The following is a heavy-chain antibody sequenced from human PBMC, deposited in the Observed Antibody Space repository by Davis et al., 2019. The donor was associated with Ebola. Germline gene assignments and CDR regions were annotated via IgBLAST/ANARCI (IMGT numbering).Heavy chain of an antibody. J-gene: IGHJ4*02. V-gene: IGHV3-74*01. D-gene: IGHD6-19*01. CDR2: INSDGSST. Sequence: HTGGSLRLSCAPPGFTFSSYWMHWVRQAPGKGLVWVSRINSDGSSTSYADSVKGRFTISRDNAKNTLYLQMNSLRAEDTAVYYCARGEQWLVSSLQNWGQGTLVTVSS. CDR3: ARGEQWLVSSLQN. CDR1: GFTFSSYW.